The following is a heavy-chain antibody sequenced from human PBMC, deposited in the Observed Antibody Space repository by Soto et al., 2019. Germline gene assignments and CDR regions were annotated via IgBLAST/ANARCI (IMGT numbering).Heavy chain of an antibody. J-gene: IGHJ5*02. Sequence: GGSLRLSCAASGFTFSSYAMSWVRQAPGKGLEWVSAISGSGGSTYYAGSVKGRFTISRDNSKNTLYLQMNSLRAEDTAVYYCAKDPLAVYWFDPWGQGTLVTVSS. CDR3: AKDPLAVYWFDP. CDR1: GFTFSSYA. V-gene: IGHV3-23*01. D-gene: IGHD6-19*01. CDR2: ISGSGGST.